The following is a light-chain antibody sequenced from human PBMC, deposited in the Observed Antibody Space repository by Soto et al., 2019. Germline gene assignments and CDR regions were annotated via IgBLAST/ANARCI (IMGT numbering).Light chain of an antibody. CDR1: NIGTKR. V-gene: IGLV3-21*02. J-gene: IGLJ1*01. Sequence: SYELTQAPSVSVAPGQAASITCGGNNIGTKRVNWCQQKPGQAPVLVLYDDSDRPSGTPARFFGSNSGNTATLTIISVEAGDEADYYCQVWDSSSDHPYVFGAGTKVTVL. CDR2: DDS. CDR3: QVWDSSSDHPYV.